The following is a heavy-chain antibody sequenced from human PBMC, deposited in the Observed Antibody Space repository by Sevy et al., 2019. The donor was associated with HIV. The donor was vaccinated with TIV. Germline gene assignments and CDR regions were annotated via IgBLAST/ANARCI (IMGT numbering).Heavy chain of an antibody. CDR2: ISYDGSNK. Sequence: GGSLRLSCAASGFTFSSYAMHWGRQAPGKGLEWVAVISYDGSNKYYADSVKGRFTISRDNSKNTLYLQMNSLRAEDTAVYYCARVSSSSSTPVNYWGQGTLVTVSS. CDR1: GFTFSSYA. CDR3: ARVSSSSSTPVNY. D-gene: IGHD6-6*01. J-gene: IGHJ4*02. V-gene: IGHV3-30-3*01.